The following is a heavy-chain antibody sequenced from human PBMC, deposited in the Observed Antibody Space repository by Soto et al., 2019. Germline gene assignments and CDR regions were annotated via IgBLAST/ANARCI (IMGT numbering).Heavy chain of an antibody. CDR2: IRCDGGNT. J-gene: IGHJ6*02. Sequence: GGSLRLSCAASGFTFSSYAMSWVRQAPGKGLEWVAAIRCDGGNTYYADSVKGRFTISRDNSKNTLYLQMNSLRAEDTAVYYCAKDSEWVRGVTNYYYYGMDVWGQGTTVTVSS. CDR1: GFTFSSYA. V-gene: IGHV3-23*01. CDR3: AKDSEWVRGVTNYYYYGMDV. D-gene: IGHD3-10*01.